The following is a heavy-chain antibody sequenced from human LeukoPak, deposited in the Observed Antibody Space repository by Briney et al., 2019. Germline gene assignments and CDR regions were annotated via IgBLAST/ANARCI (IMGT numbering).Heavy chain of an antibody. CDR3: AKEIRAVCGYDSSFDY. J-gene: IGHJ4*02. Sequence: PGGSLRLSCAASGFTFDDYAMHWVRQAPGKGLEWVSGISWNSGSIGYADSVKGRSTISRDNAKNSLYLQMNSLRAEDTALYYCAKEIRAVCGYDSSFDYWGQGTLVTVSS. CDR1: GFTFDDYA. CDR2: ISWNSGSI. V-gene: IGHV3-9*01. D-gene: IGHD5-12*01.